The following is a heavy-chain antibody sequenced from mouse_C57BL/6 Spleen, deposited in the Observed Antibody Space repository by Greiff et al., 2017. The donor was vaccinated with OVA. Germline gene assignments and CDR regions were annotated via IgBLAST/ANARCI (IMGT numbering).Heavy chain of an antibody. J-gene: IGHJ2*01. D-gene: IGHD2-5*01. Sequence: EVKLMESGPGLVKPSQSLSLTCSVTGYSITSGYYWNWIRQFPGNKLEWMGYISYDGSNNYNPSLKNRISITRDTSKNQFFLKLNSVTTEDTATYYCATGYSNYFYFDYWGQGTTLTVSS. CDR1: GYSITSGYY. V-gene: IGHV3-6*01. CDR2: ISYDGSN. CDR3: ATGYSNYFYFDY.